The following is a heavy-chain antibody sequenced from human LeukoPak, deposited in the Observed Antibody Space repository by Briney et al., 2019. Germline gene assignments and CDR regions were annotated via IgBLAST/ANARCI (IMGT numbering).Heavy chain of an antibody. CDR1: GGSISSYY. CDR3: ARGAGGSGTYYNRGLDP. Sequence: VKPSETLSLTCTVSGGSISSYYWSWIRQPPGKGLEWIGYIYYSGSTNYNPSLKSRVTISVDTSKNQFSLKLSSVTAADTAVYYCARGAGGSGTYYNRGLDPWGQGTLVTVSS. D-gene: IGHD3-10*01. CDR2: IYYSGST. J-gene: IGHJ5*02. V-gene: IGHV4-59*01.